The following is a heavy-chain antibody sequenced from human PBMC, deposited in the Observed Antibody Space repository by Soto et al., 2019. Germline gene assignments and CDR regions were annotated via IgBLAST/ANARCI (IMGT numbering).Heavy chain of an antibody. D-gene: IGHD3-3*01. J-gene: IGHJ5*02. Sequence: GGSLRLSCAASGFTFSSYWMHWVRQAPGKGLVWVSRINSDGSSTSYADSVNGPFTISRDNAKNTLYLQMNSLRAEDTAVYYCARVRNGVRIFGHTFDPWGQGTLVTVSS. CDR2: INSDGSST. V-gene: IGHV3-74*01. CDR3: ARVRNGVRIFGHTFDP. CDR1: GFTFSSYW.